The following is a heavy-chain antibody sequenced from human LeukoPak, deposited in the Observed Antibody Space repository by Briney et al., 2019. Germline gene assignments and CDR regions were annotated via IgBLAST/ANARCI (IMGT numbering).Heavy chain of an antibody. J-gene: IGHJ6*03. D-gene: IGHD4-17*01. V-gene: IGHV1-46*01. CDR3: ARQGDYYGSTRYRRPSAYPIDV. CDR1: GYTFRNYF. CDR2: ISPSRGFT. Sequence: ASVKVSCKTSGYTFRNYFMHWVRQAPGQGLEWMVVISPSRGFTVYAQKFQGRITMTMDMSTTTFHMELGSLSSEYTALFYCARQGDYYGSTRYRRPSAYPIDVWGEGTTVTVAS.